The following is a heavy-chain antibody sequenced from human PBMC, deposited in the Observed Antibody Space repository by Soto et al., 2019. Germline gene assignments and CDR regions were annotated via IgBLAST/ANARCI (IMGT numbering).Heavy chain of an antibody. CDR2: LNGSGGST. D-gene: IGHD3-10*01. CDR1: GFTFSNYA. Sequence: EVQLSESGGGLGQPGGCLRLSCAASGFTFSNYAMTWVRQAPGKGLEWVSGLNGSGGSTSSADSVKGRFAISRDNSKNSLYLQMNNLRDGDTAVYYCGRGFAAGKGSPPDFWGQGTLVTVSS. J-gene: IGHJ4*02. V-gene: IGHV3-23*01. CDR3: GRGFAAGKGSPPDF.